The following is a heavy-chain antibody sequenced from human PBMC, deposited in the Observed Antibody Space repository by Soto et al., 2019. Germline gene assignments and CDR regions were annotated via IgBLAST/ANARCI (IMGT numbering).Heavy chain of an antibody. D-gene: IGHD1-20*01. V-gene: IGHV1-8*01. CDR3: ARGRIIVSGGFDT. CDR2: MNPSTDNT. Sequence: QVQLVQSGAEVKKPGASVKVSCNASGYTFTSYDIIWVRQATGKGLEWMGWMNPSTDNTDSAEKGQCRLTMTRNTAIRTVDMELSSLSLEDTAVFYCARGRIIVSGGFDTWGQGTVVTVSS. CDR1: GYTFTSYD. J-gene: IGHJ5*01.